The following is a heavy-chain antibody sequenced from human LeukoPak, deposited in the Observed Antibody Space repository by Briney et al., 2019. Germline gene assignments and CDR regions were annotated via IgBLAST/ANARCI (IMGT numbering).Heavy chain of an antibody. CDR3: AKTWRGRGYYGYGPSEYFYYMDV. Sequence: GGTLRLSCEASGFTFSTYGINWVRQAPGKGLEWVSAISGSGGSTYCADSVKGRFTISRDNSKNTLWLQMNSLKGEDTAVYYCAKTWRGRGYYGYGPSEYFYYMDVWGKGTTVTISS. V-gene: IGHV3-23*01. D-gene: IGHD3-10*01. J-gene: IGHJ6*03. CDR2: ISGSGGST. CDR1: GFTFSTYG.